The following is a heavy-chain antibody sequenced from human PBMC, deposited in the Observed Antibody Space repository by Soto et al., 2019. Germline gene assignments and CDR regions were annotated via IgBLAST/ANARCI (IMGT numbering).Heavy chain of an antibody. CDR2: ISDSGGSA. Sequence: TFSNYAMSWVRQAPGKGLEWVSGISDSGGSAYNADSVKGRFTISRDNAKSTLYLQMNSLRAEDTAVYYCAKDVSYGGKRPYYFDYWGQGTLVTVSS. CDR3: AKDVSYGGKRPYYFDY. CDR1: TFSNYA. D-gene: IGHD4-17*01. V-gene: IGHV3-23*01. J-gene: IGHJ4*02.